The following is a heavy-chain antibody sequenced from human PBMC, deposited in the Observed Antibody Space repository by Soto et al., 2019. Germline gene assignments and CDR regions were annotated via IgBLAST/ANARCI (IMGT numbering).Heavy chain of an antibody. J-gene: IGHJ4*02. D-gene: IGHD6-19*01. CDR3: ARREGIAVAVSYYFDY. V-gene: IGHV4-39*01. Sequence: SETLSLTCTVSGGSISSSSYYWGWIRQPPGKGLEWIGSIYYSGSTYYNPSLKSRVTISVDTSKNQFSLKLSSVTAADTAVYYCARREGIAVAVSYYFDYWGQGTLVTVSS. CDR2: IYYSGST. CDR1: GGSISSSSYY.